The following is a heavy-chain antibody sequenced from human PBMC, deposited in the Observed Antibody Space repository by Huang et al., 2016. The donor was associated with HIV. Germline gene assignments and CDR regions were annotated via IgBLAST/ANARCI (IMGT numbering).Heavy chain of an antibody. CDR3: AKGGGGYHKGPER. D-gene: IGHD6-25*01. CDR2: IKCDGSKR. CDR1: GFNFDLFG. Sequence: LVESGGGVVQSGGSLTLSCEGSGFNFDLFGLHWVRQSPGKGVEVVANIKCDGSKRLYENSVKGRFTGFRENSGKTTYLVMNGLTHEDTAVYFCAKGGGGYHKGPERWGQGTLVIVSS. V-gene: IGHV3-30*02. J-gene: IGHJ4*02.